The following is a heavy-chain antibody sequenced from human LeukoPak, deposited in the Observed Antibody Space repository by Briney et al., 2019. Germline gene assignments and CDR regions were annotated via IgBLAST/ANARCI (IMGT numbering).Heavy chain of an antibody. CDR2: ISGSGNII. D-gene: IGHD2-8*02. CDR1: GLTFSDYD. J-gene: IGHJ4*02. CDR3: ARGLLGIDY. V-gene: IGHV3-11*04. Sequence: GGSLRLSCAASGLTFSDYDMTWIRQAPGKGLDWVSYISGSGNIIYYADSVKGRFTISRDNAKNTLYLQMNSLRAEDTAVYYCARGLLGIDYWGQGTLVTVSS.